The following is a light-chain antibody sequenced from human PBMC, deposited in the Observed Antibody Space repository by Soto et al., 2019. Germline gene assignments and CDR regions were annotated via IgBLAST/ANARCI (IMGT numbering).Light chain of an antibody. Sequence: DIQMTQSPSSLSASVGDTVTITCRASHYISNYLAWFQQKPGKAPRSLMYAVSYLQSGVPSKFSGSGSGTEFNLTISSLQTEDFATYYCQQYNSYPLTFGQGTKVDLK. V-gene: IGKV1-16*02. J-gene: IGKJ1*01. CDR3: QQYNSYPLT. CDR1: HYISNY. CDR2: AVS.